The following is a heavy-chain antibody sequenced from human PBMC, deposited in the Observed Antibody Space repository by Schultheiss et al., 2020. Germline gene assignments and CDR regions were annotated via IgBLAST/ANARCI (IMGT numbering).Heavy chain of an antibody. J-gene: IGHJ4*02. D-gene: IGHD5-18*01. CDR3: ARWRYSYGYIAY. Sequence: SETLSLTCTVSGGSISSYYWSWIRQPPGKGQEWIGYIYYSGSTNYNPSLKSRVTISVDTSKNQFSLKLSSVTAADTAVYYCARWRYSYGYIAYWGQGTLVTVSS. CDR1: GGSISSYY. CDR2: IYYSGST. V-gene: IGHV4-59*01.